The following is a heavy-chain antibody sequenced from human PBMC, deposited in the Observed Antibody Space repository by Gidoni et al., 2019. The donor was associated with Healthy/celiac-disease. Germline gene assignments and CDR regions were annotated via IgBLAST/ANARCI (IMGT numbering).Heavy chain of an antibody. CDR1: GGSISSYY. CDR2: IYYSGST. J-gene: IGHJ4*02. V-gene: IGHV4-59*01. Sequence: QVQLQESGPGLVKPSETLSRTCTVSGGSISSYYWSWIRQPPGKGLEGIGYIYYSGSTNDNPSLKSRVTISVDTSKNQFSLKLSSVPAADTAVYYCARVGEYQLLNFDYWGQGTLVTVSS. D-gene: IGHD2-2*01. CDR3: ARVGEYQLLNFDY.